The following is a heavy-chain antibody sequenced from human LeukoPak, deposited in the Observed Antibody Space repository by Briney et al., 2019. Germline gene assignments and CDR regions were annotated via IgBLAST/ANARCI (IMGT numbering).Heavy chain of an antibody. CDR2: INSDGSST. Sequence: GGSLRLSCAASGFTFSSYWMHWVRQAPGKGLVWVSRINSDGSSTSYADSVKGRFTISRDNAKNTLYLRMNSLRAEDTAVYYCARVLYSSSPAFDYWGQGTLVTVSS. CDR1: GFTFSSYW. D-gene: IGHD6-13*01. V-gene: IGHV3-74*01. CDR3: ARVLYSSSPAFDY. J-gene: IGHJ4*02.